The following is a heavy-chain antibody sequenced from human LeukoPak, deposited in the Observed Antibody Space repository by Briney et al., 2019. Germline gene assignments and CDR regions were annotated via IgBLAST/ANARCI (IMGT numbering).Heavy chain of an antibody. V-gene: IGHV4-38-2*01. D-gene: IGHD1-26*01. CDR1: GYSVSGTYF. Sequence: SETLSLTCAVSGYSVSGTYFWGWIRRPPGKGLEWIGSVYHSGTSRYNSSLKSRITMSVDSSKNVFSLKLKSVTAADTAVYYRARVGGGYELRGLDYWGQGIPVIVSS. CDR2: VYHSGTS. J-gene: IGHJ4*02. CDR3: ARVGGGYELRGLDY.